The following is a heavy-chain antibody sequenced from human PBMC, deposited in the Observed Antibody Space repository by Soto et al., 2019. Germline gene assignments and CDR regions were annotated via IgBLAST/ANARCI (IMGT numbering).Heavy chain of an antibody. CDR2: ISAYNGNT. CDR1: GYTFTSYG. V-gene: IGHV1-18*01. CDR3: ARVVGEYCSSTSCYVLDFQH. D-gene: IGHD2-2*01. J-gene: IGHJ1*01. Sequence: ASVKVSCKASGYTFTSYGISWVRQAPGQGLEWMGWISAYNGNTNYAQKLQGRVTMTTDTSTSTAYMELRSLRSDDTAVYYCARVVGEYCSSTSCYVLDFQHWGQGTLVTVSS.